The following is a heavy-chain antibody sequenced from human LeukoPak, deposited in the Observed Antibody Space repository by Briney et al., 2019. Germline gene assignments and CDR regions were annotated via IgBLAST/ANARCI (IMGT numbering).Heavy chain of an antibody. CDR1: GYSFTSYW. J-gene: IGHJ4*02. CDR2: IYPGDSDT. CDR3: ARQDSSGWFGRDY. Sequence: GESLKISCKGSGYSFTSYWIGWVRQMPGKSLEWMGIIYPGDSDTRYSPSFQGQVTISADKSISTAYLQWSTLTASDTAMYYCARQDSSGWFGRDYWGQGTLVTVSS. D-gene: IGHD6-19*01. V-gene: IGHV5-51*01.